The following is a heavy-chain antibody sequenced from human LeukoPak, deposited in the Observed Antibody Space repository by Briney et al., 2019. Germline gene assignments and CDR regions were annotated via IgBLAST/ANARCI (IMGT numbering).Heavy chain of an antibody. V-gene: IGHV3-11*01. CDR2: ISSSGSTI. Sequence: EGSLRLSCAASGFSFSRYHMIWMRQAPPKALEWVSYISSSGSTIYYADSVKGRFTISRDNAKNSLYLQMNSLRAEDTAVYYCARDEDYSRPWGQGTLVTVSS. D-gene: IGHD3-10*01. CDR3: ARDEDYSRP. CDR1: GFSFSRYH. J-gene: IGHJ5*02.